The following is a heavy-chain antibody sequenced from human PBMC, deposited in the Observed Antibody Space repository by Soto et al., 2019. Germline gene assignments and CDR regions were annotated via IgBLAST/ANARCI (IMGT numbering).Heavy chain of an antibody. CDR2: IWYDGTNK. Sequence: QVQLVESGGGVVQPGRSLRISCAASGFTFSNYGMHWVRQAPGKGLEWVAAIWYDGTNKYYADSVKGRFTISRDNSKNTLYLQMNSLRAEDTAVYYCAGAGGQPSVWGQGTTVTVSS. D-gene: IGHD2-8*02. J-gene: IGHJ6*02. CDR3: AGAGGQPSV. CDR1: GFTFSNYG. V-gene: IGHV3-33*01.